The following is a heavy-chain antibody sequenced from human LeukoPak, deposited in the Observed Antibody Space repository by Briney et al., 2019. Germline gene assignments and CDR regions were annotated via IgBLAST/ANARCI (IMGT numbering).Heavy chain of an antibody. Sequence: GGTLRLSCAASGFTFSSYGMHWVRQAPGKGLEWVAFIRYDGSNKYYADSVKGRFTISRDNSKSTLYLQMNSLRAEDTAVYYCAKILPKVDAFDIWGQGTMVTVSS. CDR1: GFTFSSYG. V-gene: IGHV3-30*02. J-gene: IGHJ3*02. CDR3: AKILPKVDAFDI. D-gene: IGHD3-10*01. CDR2: IRYDGSNK.